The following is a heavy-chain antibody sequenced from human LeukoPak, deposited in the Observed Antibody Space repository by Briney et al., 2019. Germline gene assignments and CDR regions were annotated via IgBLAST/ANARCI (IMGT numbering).Heavy chain of an antibody. CDR2: IYYSGST. V-gene: IGHV4-39*01. Sequence: SETLSPTCTVSGGSISSSTYYWVWIRQPPGKGLEWIATIYYSGSTYYNPSLKSRVTISVDTSNNQFSLTLSSVTAADTAVYYCARHSDYVGDSSLDTDAFDVWGRGTMVTVSS. J-gene: IGHJ3*01. CDR3: ARHSDYVGDSSLDTDAFDV. D-gene: IGHD4-23*01. CDR1: GGSISSSTYY.